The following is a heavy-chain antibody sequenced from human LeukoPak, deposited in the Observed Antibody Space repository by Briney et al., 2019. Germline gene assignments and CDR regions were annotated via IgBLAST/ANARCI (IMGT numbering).Heavy chain of an antibody. V-gene: IGHV4-39*07. D-gene: IGHD3-22*01. CDR2: IYHSGST. Sequence: SETLSLTCTVSGGSISSSSYYWGWIRQPPGKGLEWIGSIYHSGSTYYNPSLKSRVTISVDTSKNQFSLKLSSVTAADTAVYYCARVYDSSGYLDYWGQGTLVTVSS. CDR1: GGSISSSSYY. J-gene: IGHJ4*02. CDR3: ARVYDSSGYLDY.